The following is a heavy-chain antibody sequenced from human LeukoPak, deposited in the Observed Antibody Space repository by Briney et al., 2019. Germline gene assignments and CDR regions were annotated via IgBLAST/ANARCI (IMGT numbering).Heavy chain of an antibody. CDR2: ISYDGSNK. CDR1: GFTFSSYA. CDR3: ARELSGSYYSGTFDY. D-gene: IGHD1-26*01. V-gene: IGHV3-30*04. J-gene: IGHJ4*02. Sequence: PGGSLRLSCAASGFTFSSYAMHWVRQAPGKGLEWVAVISYDGSNKYYADSVKGRFTISRDNSKNTLYLQMNSLRAEDTAVYYCARELSGSYYSGTFDYWGQGTLVTVSS.